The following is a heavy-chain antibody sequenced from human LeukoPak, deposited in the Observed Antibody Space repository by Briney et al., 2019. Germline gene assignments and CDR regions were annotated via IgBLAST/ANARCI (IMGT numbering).Heavy chain of an antibody. J-gene: IGHJ4*02. CDR2: TSSSSSTI. CDR1: GFTFSSYS. CDR3: ARVFSSSWYSYYFDY. Sequence: GGSLRLSCAASGFTFSSYSMNWVRQAPGKGLEWVSYTSSSSSTIYYADSVKGRFTISRDNAKNSLYLQMNSLRAEDTAVYYCARVFSSSWYSYYFDYWGQGTLVTVSS. V-gene: IGHV3-48*01. D-gene: IGHD6-13*01.